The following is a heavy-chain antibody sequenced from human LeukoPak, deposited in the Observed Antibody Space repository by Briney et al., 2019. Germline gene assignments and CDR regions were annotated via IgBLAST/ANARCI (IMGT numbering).Heavy chain of an antibody. CDR1: GFSFDRFT. CDR3: VRDDDRPDNGLDY. CDR2: ISIRNTYI. J-gene: IGHJ4*02. D-gene: IGHD3-22*01. Sequence: GGSLRLSCAASGFSFDRFTMNWVRQAPGKGLEWVSSISIRNTYIHYVDSVKGRFIISRDNSKNTLYLQMNSLRAEDTAVYYCVRDDDRPDNGLDYWGQGTLVTVSS. V-gene: IGHV3-21*01.